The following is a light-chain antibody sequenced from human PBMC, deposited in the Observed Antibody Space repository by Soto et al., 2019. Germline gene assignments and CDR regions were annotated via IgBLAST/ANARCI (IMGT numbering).Light chain of an antibody. V-gene: IGKV3-15*01. CDR1: QSVSSD. CDR2: GAS. CDR3: QQYHNWPYT. Sequence: EIVMTQSPATLSVSPGERATLSCRASQSVSSDLAWYQQKPGQAPRLLIYGASTRHTGIPARFSGSGSGTEVTLTISSLQSEDFAVYYCQQYHNWPYTFGQGTKLEIK. J-gene: IGKJ2*01.